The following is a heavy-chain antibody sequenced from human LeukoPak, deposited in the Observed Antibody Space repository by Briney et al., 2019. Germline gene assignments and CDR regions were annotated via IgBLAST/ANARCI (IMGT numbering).Heavy chain of an antibody. V-gene: IGHV3-64*02. CDR2: INSNGGST. CDR1: GFTFRSYG. J-gene: IGHJ6*03. D-gene: IGHD6-13*01. CDR3: AREGMYSSSPYVGYYMDV. Sequence: GGSLRLSCAASGFTFRSYGVHWVRQAPGKGPEYVSAINSNGGSTYYADSVKGRFTISRDNAKNTLYLQMDSLRPEDIGVYYCAREGMYSSSPYVGYYMDVWGKGAAVTVSS.